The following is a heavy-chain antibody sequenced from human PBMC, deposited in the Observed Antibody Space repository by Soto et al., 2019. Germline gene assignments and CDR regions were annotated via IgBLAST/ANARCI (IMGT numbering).Heavy chain of an antibody. J-gene: IGHJ6*03. CDR2: INPNSGGT. D-gene: IGHD6-13*01. CDR1: GYTFTGYY. V-gene: IGHV1-2*04. CDR3: ARGAIAAAGNYYMDV. Sequence: QVQLVQSGAEVKKPGASVKVSCKASGYTFTGYYMHWVRQAPGQGLEWMGWINPNSGGTNYAQKFQGWVTMTRDTSISTAYMELSRLRSDDTAVYYCARGAIAAAGNYYMDVLGKGTTVTVSS.